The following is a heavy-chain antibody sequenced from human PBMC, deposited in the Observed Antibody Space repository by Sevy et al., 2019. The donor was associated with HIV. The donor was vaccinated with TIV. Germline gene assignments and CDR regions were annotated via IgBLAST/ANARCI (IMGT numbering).Heavy chain of an antibody. Sequence: PSVKVSCKASGYTFTSYDINWVRQATGQGLGWMGWMNPNSGNTGYAQEFQGRVTMTRNTSISTAYMELSSLRSEDTAVYYCARGGYYYDSSGYYLFYYYYGMDVWGQGTTVTVSS. CDR2: MNPNSGNT. CDR1: GYTFTSYD. J-gene: IGHJ6*02. V-gene: IGHV1-8*01. D-gene: IGHD3-22*01. CDR3: ARGGYYYDSSGYYLFYYYYGMDV.